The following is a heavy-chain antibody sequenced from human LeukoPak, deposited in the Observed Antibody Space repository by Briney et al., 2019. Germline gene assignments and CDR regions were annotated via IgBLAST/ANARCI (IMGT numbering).Heavy chain of an antibody. Sequence: SQTLSLTCTVSSGSISSGDYYWSWIRQPPGKGLEWVGYISSSGTTYYNPSLRSRITISVDSSKSQFSLNLSSVTASDTAVYYCARGKRGAPYYDFWSGYYTGISYFDYWGQGTLVTVSS. V-gene: IGHV4-30-4*01. CDR1: SGSISSGDYY. J-gene: IGHJ4*02. D-gene: IGHD3-3*01. CDR3: ARGKRGAPYYDFWSGYYTGISYFDY. CDR2: ISSSGTT.